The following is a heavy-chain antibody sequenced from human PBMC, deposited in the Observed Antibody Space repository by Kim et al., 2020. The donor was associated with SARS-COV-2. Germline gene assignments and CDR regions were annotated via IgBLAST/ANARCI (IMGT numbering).Heavy chain of an antibody. D-gene: IGHD1-20*01. Sequence: SETLSLTCTVSGGSISPNFWTWMRQPPGKGLQWLGYIHHSGRATYNPSLMTRLTMSVDTSRNQFSLRLTSVTAADTAVYYCGRYRNYNDHWGPGILVAVSS. J-gene: IGHJ4*02. CDR1: GGSISPNF. CDR2: IHHSGRA. CDR3: GRYRNYNDH. V-gene: IGHV4-59*08.